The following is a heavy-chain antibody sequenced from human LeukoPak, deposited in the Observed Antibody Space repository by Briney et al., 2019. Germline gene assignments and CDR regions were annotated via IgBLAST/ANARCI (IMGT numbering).Heavy chain of an antibody. CDR3: ARDNGGYYDILTGRENWFDP. CDR1: GYTFTSYA. D-gene: IGHD3-9*01. V-gene: IGHV7-4-1*02. CDR2: INTNTGNP. Sequence: GASVKVSCKASGYTFTSYAMNWVRQAPGQGLEWMGWINTNTGNPTYAQGFTGRFVFSLDTSVSTAYLQISSLKAEDTAVYYCARDNGGYYDILTGRENWFDPWGQGTLVTVSS. J-gene: IGHJ5*02.